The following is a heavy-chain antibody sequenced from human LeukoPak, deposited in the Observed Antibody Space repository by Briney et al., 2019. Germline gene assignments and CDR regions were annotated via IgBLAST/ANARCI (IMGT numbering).Heavy chain of an antibody. CDR1: GGSITNTNY. CDR3: ARDDRYSSSS. D-gene: IGHD6-6*01. Sequence: PSETLSLTCGVSGGSITNTNYWTWVRQPPGKGLEWIGEVNLQGSTNYNPSLMGRVAIAVDTSENHISLQLTSVTAADTAVYYCARDDRYSSSSWGQGTLVTVSS. CDR2: VNLQGST. V-gene: IGHV4-4*02. J-gene: IGHJ5*02.